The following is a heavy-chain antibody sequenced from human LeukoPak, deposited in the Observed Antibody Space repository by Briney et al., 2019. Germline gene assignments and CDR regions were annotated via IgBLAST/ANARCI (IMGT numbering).Heavy chain of an antibody. CDR2: IKQDGSEA. Sequence: PGGSLRLSCAASEFTFNRYWMSWVRQAPGKGRQWVANIKQDGSEAHYVDSVKGRFTISRDNAKNSLSLQMNSLNVDDTGVYFCTRDALFGSGRTHLDFWSQGTLVSVSS. D-gene: IGHD3-10*01. V-gene: IGHV3-7*04. CDR1: EFTFNRYW. J-gene: IGHJ4*02. CDR3: TRDALFGSGRTHLDF.